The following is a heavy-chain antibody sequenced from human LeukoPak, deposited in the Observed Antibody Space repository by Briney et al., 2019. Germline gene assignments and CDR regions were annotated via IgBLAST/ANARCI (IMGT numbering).Heavy chain of an antibody. J-gene: IGHJ3*02. CDR3: AHHYYDSSDYPQGALDI. CDR2: IYTSGST. V-gene: IGHV4-4*07. CDR1: GASISSYY. Sequence: SETLSLTCTVSGASISSYYWSWIRQPAGKGLEWIGRIYTSGSTNYNPSLKSRVTMSVDTSENQFSLKLSSVTAADTAVYYCAHHYYDSSDYPQGALDIWGQGTMVTVSS. D-gene: IGHD3-22*01.